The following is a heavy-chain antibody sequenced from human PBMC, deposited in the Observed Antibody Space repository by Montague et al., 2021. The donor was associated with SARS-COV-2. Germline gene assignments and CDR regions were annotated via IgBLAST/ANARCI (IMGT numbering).Heavy chain of an antibody. CDR3: SRGLQQRSNFDY. D-gene: IGHD6-13*01. V-gene: IGHV3-53*01. J-gene: IGHJ4*02. CDR2: IKAGNT. CDR1: GFSVSDSY. Sequence: SLRLSCAASGFSVSDSYMSWVRQAPGKGPEWVSFIKAGNTYYTDSVKVRFTMSRDNSKNTLSLHMNTLRDEDTAVYYCSRGLQQRSNFDYWGQGTLVTVSS.